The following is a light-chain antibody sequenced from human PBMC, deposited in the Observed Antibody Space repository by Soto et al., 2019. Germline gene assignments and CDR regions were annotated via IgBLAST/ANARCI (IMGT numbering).Light chain of an antibody. J-gene: IGLJ2*01. CDR3: ATWDDSLDGPL. CDR1: RFNIGNNT. V-gene: IGLV1-44*01. CDR2: SNN. Sequence: QSVVTQPPSASGTPGQRVTISCSGSRFNIGNNTVNWYQQLPGTAPKLLIYSNNQRPAGVPDRYSGSKSGTSASLAISGLQSEDEADYYCATWDDSLDGPLFGGGTKVTVL.